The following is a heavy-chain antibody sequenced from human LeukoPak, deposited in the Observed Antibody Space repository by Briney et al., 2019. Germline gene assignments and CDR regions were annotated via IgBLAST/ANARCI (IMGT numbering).Heavy chain of an antibody. Sequence: SSETLSLTCTVSGGSISSYYWSWIRQPPGKGLEWIGEINHSGSTNYNPSLKSRVTISVDTSKNQFSLKLSSVTAADTAVYYCARRATYYYDSSGLDYWGQGTLVTVSS. CDR1: GGSISSYY. D-gene: IGHD3-22*01. J-gene: IGHJ4*02. CDR2: INHSGST. CDR3: ARRATYYYDSSGLDY. V-gene: IGHV4-34*01.